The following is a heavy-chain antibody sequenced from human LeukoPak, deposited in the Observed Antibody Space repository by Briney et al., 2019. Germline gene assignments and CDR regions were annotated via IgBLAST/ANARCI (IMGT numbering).Heavy chain of an antibody. J-gene: IGHJ5*02. CDR1: GGSFSGYY. V-gene: IGHV4-34*01. Sequence: SETLSLTCAVYGGSFSGYYWSWIRQPPGKGLEWIGEINHSGSTNYNPSLKSRVTISVDTSKNQFSLKLSSVTAADTAVYYCARTDYGDYGGWFDPWGQGTLVTVSS. CDR2: INHSGST. D-gene: IGHD4-17*01. CDR3: ARTDYGDYGGWFDP.